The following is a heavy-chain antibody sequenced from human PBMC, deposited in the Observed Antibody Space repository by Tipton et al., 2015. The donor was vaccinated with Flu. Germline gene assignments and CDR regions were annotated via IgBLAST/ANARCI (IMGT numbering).Heavy chain of an antibody. J-gene: IGHJ4*02. CDR2: IYYSGST. CDR1: GGSISSYY. CDR3: ARLVDYYDSSGLVDY. Sequence: LRLSCTVSGGSISSYYWSWIRQPPGKGLEWIGYIYYSGSTNYNPSLKSRVTISVDTSKNQFSLKLSSVTAADTAVYYCARLVDYYDSSGLVDYWGQGTLVTVSS. D-gene: IGHD3-22*01. V-gene: IGHV4-59*01.